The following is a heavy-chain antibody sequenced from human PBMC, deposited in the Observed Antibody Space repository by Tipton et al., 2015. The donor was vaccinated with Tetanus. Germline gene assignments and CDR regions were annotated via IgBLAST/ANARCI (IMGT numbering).Heavy chain of an antibody. CDR1: GFTFSNYA. CDR3: AKDPASQGWSVP. J-gene: IGHJ5*02. Sequence: SLRLSCAASGFTFSNYAMAWVRQAPGKGLEWVSGISVRGSHTYYADSVKGRLTISRDNSKNTIYLQMNSLRDEDTAVYYCAKDPASQGWSVPWGQGTLFRFSS. CDR2: ISVRGSHT. V-gene: IGHV3-23*01.